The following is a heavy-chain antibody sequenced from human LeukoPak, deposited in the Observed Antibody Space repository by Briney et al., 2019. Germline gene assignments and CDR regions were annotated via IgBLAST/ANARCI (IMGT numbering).Heavy chain of an antibody. J-gene: IGHJ4*02. D-gene: IGHD2-2*01. CDR2: IWYDGGNK. Sequence: GGSLRLSCAASGFTFGSHGMQWVRQAPGKGLEWVAVIWYDGGNKYYTDSVKGRFTISRDNSKNTLYLQMNSLGAEDTAVYYCARGIGGPAGKGYYFDHWGQGTLVTVSS. V-gene: IGHV3-33*01. CDR1: GFTFGSHG. CDR3: ARGIGGPAGKGYYFDH.